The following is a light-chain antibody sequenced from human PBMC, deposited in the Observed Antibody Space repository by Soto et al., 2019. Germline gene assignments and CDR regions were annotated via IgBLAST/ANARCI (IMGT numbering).Light chain of an antibody. CDR3: QQYNSYSRT. Sequence: DIQMTQSPSTLSASVGDRVTITCRASQSISSWLAWYQQKPGQAPKLLMYDASRLESGVPSRFSGSGSGTEFTLTISSLQPDDFATYYCQQYNSYSRTFGQGTKVDIK. CDR1: QSISSW. V-gene: IGKV1-5*01. CDR2: DAS. J-gene: IGKJ1*01.